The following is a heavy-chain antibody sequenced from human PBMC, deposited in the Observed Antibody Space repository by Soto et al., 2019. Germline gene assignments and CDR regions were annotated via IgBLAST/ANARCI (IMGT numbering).Heavy chain of an antibody. Sequence: SETLSLTCTVSGGSISSYYWSWIRQPPGKGLEWIGYIYYSGSTNYNPSLKSRVTISVDTSKNQFSLKLSSVTAADTAVYYCARDRSNHYYYYGMDVWGQGTTVTVSS. CDR2: IYYSGST. CDR1: GGSISSYY. V-gene: IGHV4-59*01. J-gene: IGHJ6*02. CDR3: ARDRSNHYYYYGMDV.